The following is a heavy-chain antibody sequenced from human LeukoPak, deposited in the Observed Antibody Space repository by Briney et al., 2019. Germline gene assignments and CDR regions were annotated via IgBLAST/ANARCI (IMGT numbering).Heavy chain of an antibody. J-gene: IGHJ5*02. CDR3: VRDRDGLNWFDP. Sequence: SETLSLTCTVSGGSISSSSYYWGWIRQPPGKGLEWIGSIYYSGSTYYNPSLKSRVTISVDTSKNQFSLKLSSVTAADTAVYYCVRDRDGLNWFDPWGQGTLVTVSS. CDR1: GGSISSSSYY. D-gene: IGHD5-24*01. CDR2: IYYSGST. V-gene: IGHV4-39*07.